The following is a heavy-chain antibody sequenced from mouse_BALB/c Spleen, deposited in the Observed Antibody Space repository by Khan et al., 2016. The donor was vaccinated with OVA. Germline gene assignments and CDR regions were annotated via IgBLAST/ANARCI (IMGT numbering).Heavy chain of an antibody. Sequence: EVKLLESGPGLVKPSQSLSLTCTVTGYSITSDYAWNWIRQFPGNKLEWMGYISSTGCTSYNPSLKSRISITRDISKNQFFLQLKSVTTEDTATYYSARSLYYSYGYALDCWGQGTSVTVSA. V-gene: IGHV3-2*02. CDR1: GYSITSDYA. CDR2: ISSTGCT. D-gene: IGHD2-12*01. J-gene: IGHJ4*01. CDR3: ARSLYYSYGYALDC.